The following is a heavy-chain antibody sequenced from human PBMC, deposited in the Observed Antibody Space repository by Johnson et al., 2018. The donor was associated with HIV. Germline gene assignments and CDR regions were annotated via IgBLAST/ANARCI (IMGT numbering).Heavy chain of an antibody. CDR1: GFTFDDYG. Sequence: VQLVESGGGVVRPGGSLRLSCAVSGFTFDDYGMTWVRQAPGKGLEWVSSIDWNGGRHRYVDSVRGRFTISRDNAKNSLYMGINNLRAEDKALYYCARHNYYDSSGQGGGLDLWGQGTMVTVSS. D-gene: IGHD3-22*01. CDR2: IDWNGGRH. CDR3: ARHNYYDSSGQGGGLDL. J-gene: IGHJ3*01. V-gene: IGHV3-20*04.